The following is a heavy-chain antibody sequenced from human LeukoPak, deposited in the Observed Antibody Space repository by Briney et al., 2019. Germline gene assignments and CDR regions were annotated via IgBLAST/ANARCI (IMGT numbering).Heavy chain of an antibody. CDR1: GGSISSGGYY. CDR3: ARGLLRFPDV. J-gene: IGHJ6*02. Sequence: SETLSLTCTVSGGSISSGGYYWTWIRQPPGKGVEWIGEIEHTGSTNYNSSLKSRVTISVDTSKNQFSLKLASVTAADTAVYYCARGLLRFPDVWGQGTTVTVS. CDR2: IEHTGST. D-gene: IGHD3-3*01. V-gene: IGHV4-39*07.